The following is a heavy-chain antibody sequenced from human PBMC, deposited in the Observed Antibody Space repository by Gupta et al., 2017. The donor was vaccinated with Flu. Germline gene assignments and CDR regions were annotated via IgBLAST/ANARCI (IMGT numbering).Heavy chain of an antibody. CDR2: IYYSGST. D-gene: IGHD3-3*01. V-gene: IGHV4-39*01. Sequence: WIGSIYYSGSTYYNPSLKSRVTISVDTSKNQFSLKLSSVTAADTAVYYCARHAGDVGDFWSGYQLLPNYFDYWGQGTLVTVSS. CDR3: ARHAGDVGDFWSGYQLLPNYFDY. J-gene: IGHJ4*02.